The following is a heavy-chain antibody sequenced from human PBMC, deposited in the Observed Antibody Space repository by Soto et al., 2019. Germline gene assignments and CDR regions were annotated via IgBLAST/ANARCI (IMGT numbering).Heavy chain of an antibody. D-gene: IGHD3-10*01. Sequence: GGSLRLSCSPSGFIFGTYSINWVRQAPGKGLGSVASIGVSNRYIYDADSLKGRFTISRDNAKNSLFLQMNSLRAEDTAVYYCVRDYPSLDFWGLGTLVTVSS. CDR3: VRDYPSLDF. V-gene: IGHV3-21*01. J-gene: IGHJ4*02. CDR2: IGVSNRYI. CDR1: GFIFGTYS.